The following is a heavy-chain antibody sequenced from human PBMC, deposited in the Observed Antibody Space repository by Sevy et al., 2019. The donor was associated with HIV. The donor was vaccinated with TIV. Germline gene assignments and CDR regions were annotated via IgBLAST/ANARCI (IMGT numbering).Heavy chain of an antibody. CDR1: GFTFSNYG. CDR2: ISGSGSTN. V-gene: IGHV3-48*01. CDR3: ARATITMRGVVITTWGMDV. Sequence: GGSLRLSCAASGFTFSNYGMNWVRQAPGKGLEWVSYISGSGSTNYYADSVKGRVTIPRDNAKNSLYLQMNSLRAEDTAMDYCARATITMRGVVITTWGMDVWGQGTTVTVSS. D-gene: IGHD3-22*01. J-gene: IGHJ6*02.